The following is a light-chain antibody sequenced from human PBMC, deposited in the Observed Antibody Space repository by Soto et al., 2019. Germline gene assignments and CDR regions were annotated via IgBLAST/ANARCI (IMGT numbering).Light chain of an antibody. CDR1: SSDVGGYDY. Sequence: QSVLTQPPSASGSPGQSVTISCTGTSSDVGGYDYVSWYQQHPGKAPTLMIYDVTNRPSGVSNRFSGSKSGNTASLTISGLQAEDEADYYCISYASINTYVFGTGTKVTVL. CDR3: ISYASINTYV. J-gene: IGLJ1*01. V-gene: IGLV2-8*01. CDR2: DVT.